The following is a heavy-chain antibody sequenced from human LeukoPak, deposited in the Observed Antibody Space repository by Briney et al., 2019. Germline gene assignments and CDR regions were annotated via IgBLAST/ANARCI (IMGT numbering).Heavy chain of an antibody. CDR2: IYSGDST. CDR1: GFTVSSNY. V-gene: IGHV3-53*01. CDR3: ARMYYSGSSYVGFDY. D-gene: IGHD1-26*01. Sequence: GGSLRLSCAASGFTVSSNYMSWVRQAPGKGLEWVSVIYSGDSTYYADSVKGRFTISRDNSKNTLYLQMNSLRAEDTAVYYCARMYYSGSSYVGFDYWGQGTLVTVSS. J-gene: IGHJ4*02.